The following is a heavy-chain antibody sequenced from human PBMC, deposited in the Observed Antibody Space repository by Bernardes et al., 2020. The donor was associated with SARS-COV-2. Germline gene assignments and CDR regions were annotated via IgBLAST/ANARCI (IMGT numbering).Heavy chain of an antibody. D-gene: IGHD3-16*02. CDR2: INHSGST. Sequence: SQTLSLTCAVYGGSFSGYYWSWIRQPPGKGLEWIGEINHSGSTNYNPSLKSRVTISVDTSKNQFSLKLSSVTAADTAVYYCARVRYYDYVWGSYLGYYGMDVWGQGTTVTVSS. J-gene: IGHJ6*02. CDR1: GGSFSGYY. V-gene: IGHV4-34*01. CDR3: ARVRYYDYVWGSYLGYYGMDV.